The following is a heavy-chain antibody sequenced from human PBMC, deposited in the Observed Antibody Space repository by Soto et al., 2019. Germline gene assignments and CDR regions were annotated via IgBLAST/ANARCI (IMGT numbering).Heavy chain of an antibody. CDR2: IYYSGST. V-gene: IGHV4-31*03. CDR3: ARGVYLYYYDSSGDELFDY. J-gene: IGHJ4*02. CDR1: GGSISSGGYY. D-gene: IGHD3-22*01. Sequence: KTSETLSLTCTVSGGSISSGGYYWSWIRQHPGKGLEGIGYIYYSGSTYYNPSLKSRVTISVDTSRNQFSLKLSSVTAADTAVYYCARGVYLYYYDSSGDELFDYWRQRTLVTVSS.